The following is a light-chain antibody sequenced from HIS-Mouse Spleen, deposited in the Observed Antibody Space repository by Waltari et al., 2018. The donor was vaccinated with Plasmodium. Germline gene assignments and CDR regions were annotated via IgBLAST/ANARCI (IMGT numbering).Light chain of an antibody. CDR3: EQYNNWPPGT. J-gene: IGKJ1*01. CDR2: GAS. V-gene: IGKV3-15*01. Sequence: EIVITHSPATLSVSPGGRATLSCRAIQSVSCNLAWYQQRPGPAPRLLIYGASTRATGIPASFSGSGSETEFTLTISSMQSEDFEVYYCEQYNNWPPGTFGEGTKVEIK. CDR1: QSVSCN.